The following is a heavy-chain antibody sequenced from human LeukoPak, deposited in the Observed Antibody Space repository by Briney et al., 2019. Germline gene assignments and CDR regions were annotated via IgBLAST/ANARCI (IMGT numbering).Heavy chain of an antibody. V-gene: IGHV3-48*03. CDR1: GFTFRNYE. D-gene: IGHD3-10*01. CDR2: ISSSGSSI. CDR3: ARSYYGSGSYYGYYYYGMDV. Sequence: GGSLRLSCAASGFTFRNYEMDWVRQAPGKGLEWVSYISSSGSSINYADSVKGRFSISRDSAKNSLYLQMNSLRAEDTAVYYCARSYYGSGSYYGYYYYGMDVWGQGTTVTVSS. J-gene: IGHJ6*02.